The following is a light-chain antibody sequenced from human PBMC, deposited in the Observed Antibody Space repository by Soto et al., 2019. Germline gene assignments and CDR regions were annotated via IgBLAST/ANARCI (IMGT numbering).Light chain of an antibody. V-gene: IGLV2-14*01. J-gene: IGLJ1*01. Sequence: QACLTQPASVSCSPGQSIAISCTGTRSDVGAYNYVSWYQQHPGKAPKLMISEVTNRPSGVSDRFSGSKSGNTASLTISGLQAEDEADYYCSSFTSRFTFVFGTGTRSPS. CDR1: RSDVGAYNY. CDR2: EVT. CDR3: SSFTSRFTFV.